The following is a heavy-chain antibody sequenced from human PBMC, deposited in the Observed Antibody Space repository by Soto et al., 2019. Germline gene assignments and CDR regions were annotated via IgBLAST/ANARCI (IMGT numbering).Heavy chain of an antibody. D-gene: IGHD1-7*01. Sequence: PSSTLSLTCSVSVGSFTSNNWWTCVRQPPGQGLEWIGEIYRTGSTNYNPSLKSRVTISLDKSENQFSLKVTSLTAADTAVYYCASRDPGTSVDYWGQGTLVTVSS. CDR3: ASRDPGTSVDY. CDR1: VGSFTSNNW. J-gene: IGHJ4*02. CDR2: IYRTGST. V-gene: IGHV4-4*02.